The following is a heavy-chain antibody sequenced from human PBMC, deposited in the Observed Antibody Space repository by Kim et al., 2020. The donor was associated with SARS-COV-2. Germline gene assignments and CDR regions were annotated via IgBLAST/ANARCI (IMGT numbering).Heavy chain of an antibody. CDR2: IDPSDSYT. J-gene: IGHJ4*02. CDR1: GYSFTSYW. CDR3: ARSKGVEYSGYDYRGDFDY. V-gene: IGHV5-10-1*01. D-gene: IGHD5-12*01. Sequence: GESLKISCKGSGYSFTSYWISWVRQMPGKGLEWMGRIDPSDSYTNYSPSFQGHVTISADKSISTAYLQWSSLKASDTAMYYCARSKGVEYSGYDYRGDFDYWGQGTLVTVSS.